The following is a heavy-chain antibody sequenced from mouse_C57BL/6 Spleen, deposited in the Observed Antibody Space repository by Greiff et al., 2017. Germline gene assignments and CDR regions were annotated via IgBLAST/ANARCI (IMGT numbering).Heavy chain of an antibody. CDR2: IYPGDGDN. D-gene: IGHD4-1*01. CDR1: GYAFSSSW. V-gene: IGHV1-82*01. J-gene: IGHJ2*01. CDR3: ARSINWVFDY. Sequence: VKLQESGPELVKPGASVKISCKASGYAFSSSWMNWVKQRPGKGLEWIGRIYPGDGDNNYNGKFKGKATLTADKSSSTAYMQLSSLTSEDSAVYFCARSINWVFDYWGQGTTLTVSS.